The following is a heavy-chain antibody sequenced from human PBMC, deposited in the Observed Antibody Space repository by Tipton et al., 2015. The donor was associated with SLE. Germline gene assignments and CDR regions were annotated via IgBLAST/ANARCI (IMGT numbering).Heavy chain of an antibody. CDR2: ISYDESIK. D-gene: IGHD3-10*01. Sequence: SLRLSCAVSGFTFSNAWMSWVRQAPGKGLEWVAVISYDESIKYYADSVKGRFTISRDDSKNTLYLQMNSLRPEDTAVYFCVGLLSYYYAMDVWGQGTTVTVSS. J-gene: IGHJ6*02. V-gene: IGHV3-30*03. CDR1: GFTFSNAW. CDR3: VGLLSYYYAMDV.